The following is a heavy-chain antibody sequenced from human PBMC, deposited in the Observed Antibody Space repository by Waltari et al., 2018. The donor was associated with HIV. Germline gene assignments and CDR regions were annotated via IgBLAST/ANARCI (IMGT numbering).Heavy chain of an antibody. D-gene: IGHD6-13*01. V-gene: IGHV3-9*01. CDR2: ISWNSGST. CDR3: AKDVAAAGTGGGDY. Sequence: EVQLVESGGGLVQPGRSLRLSCAASGFTFDDYAMHWVRQAPGKGLEWVSGISWNSGSTGYADSVKGRFTTSRDNAKNSLYLQMNSLRAEDTALYYCAKDVAAAGTGGGDYWGQGTLVTVSS. J-gene: IGHJ4*02. CDR1: GFTFDDYA.